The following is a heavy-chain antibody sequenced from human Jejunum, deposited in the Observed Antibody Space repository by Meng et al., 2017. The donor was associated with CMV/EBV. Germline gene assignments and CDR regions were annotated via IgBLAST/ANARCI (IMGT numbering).Heavy chain of an antibody. CDR3: AKNIGGSSFDY. CDR2: ISDNGGST. J-gene: IGHJ4*02. V-gene: IGHV3-23*01. CDR1: GFTFSSYA. D-gene: IGHD1-26*01. Sequence: EVQLLESXGGLVQPGXSLRLSCAASGFTFSSYAMSWVHQAPGKGLERVSTISDNGGSTYYADSVKGRFTISRDNSKNTLYLQMDSLRAEDTAVFYCAKNIGGSSFDYWGQGTLVTVSS.